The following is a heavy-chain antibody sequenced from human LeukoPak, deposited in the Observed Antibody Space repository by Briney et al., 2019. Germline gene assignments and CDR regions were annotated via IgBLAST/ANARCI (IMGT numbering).Heavy chain of an antibody. CDR3: PREGITMVRGSARNWFDP. Sequence: GGSLRLSCAASGFTFSGAAMHWVRQASGKGPEWVGRIRSKANSYATTYAASVKGRFTISRDDSKNTAYLQMNSLKTEDTAVYYCPREGITMVRGSARNWFDPWGQGTLVTVSS. V-gene: IGHV3-73*01. CDR2: IRSKANSYAT. J-gene: IGHJ5*02. D-gene: IGHD3-10*01. CDR1: GFTFSGAA.